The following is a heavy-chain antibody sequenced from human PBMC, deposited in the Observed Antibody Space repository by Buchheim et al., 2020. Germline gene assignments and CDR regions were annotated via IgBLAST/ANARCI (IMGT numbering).Heavy chain of an antibody. V-gene: IGHV4-34*01. CDR3: ARDVLRFLEWLPSYWYFDL. Sequence: QVQLQQWGAGLLKPSETLSLTCAVYGGSFSDYYWSWIRQPPGKGLEWIGEINHSGSTNYNPSLKSRVTISVDTSKNQLSLKLSSVTAADTAVYYCARDVLRFLEWLPSYWYFDLWGRGTL. CDR2: INHSGST. J-gene: IGHJ2*01. D-gene: IGHD3-3*01. CDR1: GGSFSDYY.